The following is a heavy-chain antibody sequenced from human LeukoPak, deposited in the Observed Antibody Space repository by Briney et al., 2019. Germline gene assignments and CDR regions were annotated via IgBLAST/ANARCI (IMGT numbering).Heavy chain of an antibody. CDR3: AREQWLVSTQETYYHGMDV. V-gene: IGHV1-8*01. CDR2: MNPNSGNT. CDR1: GYTFTSYD. Sequence: GASVKVSCKASGYTFTSYDINWVRQATGQGLEWMGWMNPNSGNTGYAQKFQGRVTMTRNTSISTAYVELSSLRSEDTAVYYCAREQWLVSTQETYYHGMDVWGQGTTVTVSS. J-gene: IGHJ6*02. D-gene: IGHD6-19*01.